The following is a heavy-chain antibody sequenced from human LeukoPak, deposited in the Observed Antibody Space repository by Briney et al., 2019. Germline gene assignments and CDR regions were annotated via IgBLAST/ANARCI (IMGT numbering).Heavy chain of an antibody. CDR1: GGSISSSSYY. D-gene: IGHD2-21*01. Sequence: SETLSLTCTVSGGSISSSSYYWGWIRQPPGKGLEWIGSIYYSGSTYYNPSLKSRVTISVDTSKNQFSLKLSSVTAADTAVYYCARDFIPYAFDIWGQGTMVTVSS. CDR2: IYYSGST. J-gene: IGHJ3*02. V-gene: IGHV4-39*07. CDR3: ARDFIPYAFDI.